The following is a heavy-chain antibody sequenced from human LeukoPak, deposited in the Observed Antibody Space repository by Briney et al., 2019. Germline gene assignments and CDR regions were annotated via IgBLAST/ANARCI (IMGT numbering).Heavy chain of an antibody. Sequence: GASVKVSCKASGGTFSSYAISWVRQAPGQGLEWMGIINPSGGSTSYAQKFQGRVTMTRDTSTSTVYMELSSLRSEDTAVYYCARGALGARARPFDPWGQGTLVTVSS. CDR2: INPSGGST. CDR1: GGTFSSYA. V-gene: IGHV1-46*01. CDR3: ARGALGARARPFDP. J-gene: IGHJ5*02. D-gene: IGHD1-26*01.